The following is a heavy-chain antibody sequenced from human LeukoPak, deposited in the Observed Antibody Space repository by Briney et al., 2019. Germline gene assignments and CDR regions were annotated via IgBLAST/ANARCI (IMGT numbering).Heavy chain of an antibody. Sequence: GGSLRLSCAASGFTFDDYGMSWVRQAPGKGLEWVSGINWNGGSTGYADSVKGRFTISRDNAKNSLYLQMNSLRAEDTAFYYCAKDGVVAALGDNWFDPWGQGTLVTVSS. J-gene: IGHJ5*02. CDR2: INWNGGST. CDR3: AKDGVVAALGDNWFDP. V-gene: IGHV3-20*04. D-gene: IGHD2-15*01. CDR1: GFTFDDYG.